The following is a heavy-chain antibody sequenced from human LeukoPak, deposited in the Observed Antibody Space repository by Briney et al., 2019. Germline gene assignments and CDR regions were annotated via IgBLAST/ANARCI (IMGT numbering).Heavy chain of an antibody. CDR1: GFTFSCYS. J-gene: IGHJ5*02. D-gene: IGHD6-19*01. CDR3: ATGGSSGWYGDP. Sequence: GGSLRLSCAASGFTFSCYSLNWVRQAPGKGLEWVSSISSSSSYIYYADSVKGRFTISRDNAKNSLYLQMNSLRAEDTAVYYCATGGSSGWYGDPWGQGTLVTVSS. CDR2: ISSSSSYI. V-gene: IGHV3-21*01.